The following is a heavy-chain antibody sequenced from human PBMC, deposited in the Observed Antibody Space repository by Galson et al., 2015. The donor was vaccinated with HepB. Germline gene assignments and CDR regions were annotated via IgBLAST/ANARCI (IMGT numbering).Heavy chain of an antibody. V-gene: IGHV3-73*01. J-gene: IGHJ6*03. CDR2: IRSKANSYAT. CDR1: GFTFSGSA. CDR3: TGRNCYYMDV. Sequence: SLRLSCAASGFTFSGSAMHWVRQASGKGLEWVGRIRSKANSYATAYAASVKGRFTISRDDSKNTAYLQMNSLKTEDTAVYYCTGRNCYYMDVWGKGTTVTVSS.